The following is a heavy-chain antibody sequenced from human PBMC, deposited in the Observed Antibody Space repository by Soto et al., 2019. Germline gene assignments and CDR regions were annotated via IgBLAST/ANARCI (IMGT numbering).Heavy chain of an antibody. Sequence: SGPTLVNPTQALTLTCTFSGFSLSTSGMCVSWIRQPPGKGLEWIGYIYYSGSTYYNPSLKSRVTISLDTSKSQFSLNLSSVTAADTAVYYCARLPHLGYCSAYRCDRDHWGQGTLVTVSS. J-gene: IGHJ4*02. CDR1: GFSLSTSGMC. V-gene: IGHV4-30-4*08. CDR2: IYYSGST. CDR3: ARLPHLGYCSAYRCDRDH. D-gene: IGHD2-15*01.